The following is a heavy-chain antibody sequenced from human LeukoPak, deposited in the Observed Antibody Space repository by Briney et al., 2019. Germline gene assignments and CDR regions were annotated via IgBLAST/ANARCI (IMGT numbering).Heavy chain of an antibody. CDR2: IKQDGSEK. CDR3: ARGMKREYDLDYYYYGMDV. J-gene: IGHJ6*02. Sequence: GGSLRLSCAASGFTFSSYWMSWVRQAPGKGLEWVANIKQDGSEKYHVDSVKGRFTIPRDNAKNSLYLQMNSLRAEDTAVYYCARGMKREYDLDYYYYGMDVWGQGTTVTVSS. V-gene: IGHV3-7*01. CDR1: GFTFSSYW. D-gene: IGHD6-6*01.